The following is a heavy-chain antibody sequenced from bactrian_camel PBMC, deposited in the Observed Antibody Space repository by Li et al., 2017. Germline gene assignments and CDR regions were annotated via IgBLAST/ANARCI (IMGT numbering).Heavy chain of an antibody. CDR2: IYTGSGNT. V-gene: IGHV3S1*01. CDR1: GTMAESYC. CDR3: AARGPYCYTKLSVRDFTY. J-gene: IGHJ6*01. Sequence: HVQLVESGGGPVQAGGFLRLVCSASGTMAESYCMGWFRQFPGKGRERVARIYTGSGNTYYADSVKGRFTISQDNAKNTVYLQMNSLKPEDTAMYYCAARGPYCYTKLSVRDFTYWGQGTQVTVS. D-gene: IGHD2*01.